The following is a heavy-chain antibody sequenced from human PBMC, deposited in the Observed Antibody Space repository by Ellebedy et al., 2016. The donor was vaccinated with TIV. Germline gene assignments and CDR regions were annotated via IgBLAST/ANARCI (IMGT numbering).Heavy chain of an antibody. D-gene: IGHD6-19*01. CDR2: INPTGGST. V-gene: IGHV1-46*01. CDR3: ARDNTVGGTNWFDP. J-gene: IGHJ5*02. CDR1: GYTFTSYY. Sequence: AASVKVSCKASGYTFTSYYIHWARQAPGQGLEWIGIINPTGGSTRYAQKFQGRVSMTRETSTSTVYMELTSLRSDDTAVYYCARDNTVGGTNWFDPWGQGTLVIVSS.